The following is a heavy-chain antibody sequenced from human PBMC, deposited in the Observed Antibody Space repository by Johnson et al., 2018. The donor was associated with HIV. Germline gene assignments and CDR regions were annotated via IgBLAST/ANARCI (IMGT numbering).Heavy chain of an antibody. V-gene: IGHV3-NL1*01. J-gene: IGHJ3*02. D-gene: IGHD3-16*01. Sequence: VQLVESGGGLVQPGGSLRLSCAASGFTFSSYDMHWVRQAPGKGLEWVSGINWNGGSTGYADSVKGRFTISRDNSKNTLYLQMNSLRAEDTAVYYCACLAHDAFDIWGQGTMVTVSS. CDR1: GFTFSSYD. CDR2: INWNGGST. CDR3: ACLAHDAFDI.